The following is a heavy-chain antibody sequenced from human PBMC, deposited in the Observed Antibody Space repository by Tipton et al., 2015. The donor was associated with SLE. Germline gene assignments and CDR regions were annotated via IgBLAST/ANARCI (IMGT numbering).Heavy chain of an antibody. CDR3: ARERPAAGHFDY. D-gene: IGHD6-13*01. CDR2: IYYTGGT. J-gene: IGHJ4*02. V-gene: IGHV4-59*01. Sequence: TLSLTCTVSGGPLTGDYWSWIRQPPGKGLEWIGYIYYTGGTNYNPSLKSRVTISVDTSKNQFSLKLSSVTAADTAVYYCARERPAAGHFDYWGQGTLVPVSS. CDR1: GGPLTGDY.